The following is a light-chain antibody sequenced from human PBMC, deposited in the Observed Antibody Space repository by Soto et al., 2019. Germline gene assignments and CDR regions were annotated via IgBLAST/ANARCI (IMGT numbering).Light chain of an antibody. Sequence: DIQMTPSPSSLSASVGDRVTITCRASQSISNSLNWYQQKPGKAPDLLIYTTSSLQSGVPSRFSGSGSVTDFTLTISSLQPEDFATYYGQQSYSTPPTVGGGTNVEIK. J-gene: IGKJ4*01. CDR3: QQSYSTPPT. CDR1: QSISNS. V-gene: IGKV1-39*01. CDR2: TTS.